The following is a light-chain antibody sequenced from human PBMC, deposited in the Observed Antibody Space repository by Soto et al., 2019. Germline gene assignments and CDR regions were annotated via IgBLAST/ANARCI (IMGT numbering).Light chain of an antibody. CDR1: QSVSNNY. CDR3: QYYGSSPIT. CDR2: GAS. V-gene: IGKV3-20*01. J-gene: IGKJ5*01. Sequence: EIVLTQSPGTLSLSPGERATLSCRASQSVSNNYLAWYQQKPGQAPRLLIYGASSRATGIPDRFSGSGSGTEFTLSITRLEPEDFAVYFCQYYGSSPITFGQGTRLEIK.